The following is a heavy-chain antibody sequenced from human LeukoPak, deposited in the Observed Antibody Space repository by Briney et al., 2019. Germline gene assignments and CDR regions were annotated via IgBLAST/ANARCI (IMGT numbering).Heavy chain of an antibody. Sequence: KPSETLSLTCTVSGGSISSYYWSWIRQPPGKGLEWIGYIYYSGCTNYNPSLKSRVTISVDTSKNQFSLKLSSVTAADTAVYYCARRRIAARRYFQHWGQGTPVTVSS. CDR3: ARRRIAARRYFQH. V-gene: IGHV4-59*01. CDR2: IYYSGCT. CDR1: GGSISSYY. J-gene: IGHJ1*01. D-gene: IGHD6-6*01.